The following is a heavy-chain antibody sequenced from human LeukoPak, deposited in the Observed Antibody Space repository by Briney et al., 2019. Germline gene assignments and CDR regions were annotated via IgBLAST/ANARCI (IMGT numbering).Heavy chain of an antibody. CDR3: ARDWIRYAYYGMDV. Sequence: PGGSLRLSCAASGFTFSSYAMHWVRQAPGKGLEWVAVISYDGGNKYYADSVKGRFTTSRDNSKNTLYLQMNSLRAEDTAVYYCARDWIRYAYYGMDVWGQGTTVTVSS. CDR1: GFTFSSYA. D-gene: IGHD2-8*01. V-gene: IGHV3-30-3*01. J-gene: IGHJ6*02. CDR2: ISYDGGNK.